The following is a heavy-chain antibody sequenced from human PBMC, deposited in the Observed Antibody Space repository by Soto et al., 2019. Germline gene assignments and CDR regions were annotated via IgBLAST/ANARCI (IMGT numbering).Heavy chain of an antibody. CDR3: AKVLRVGSGSSYTRNGMDV. J-gene: IGHJ6*02. Sequence: GGSLRLSCAASGFTFSSYAMSWVRQAPGKGLEWVSAISGSGGSTYYADSVKGRFTISRDNSKNTLFLQMSGLRAEDTAVYYCAKVLRVGSGSSYTRNGMDVWGQGTTVTVSS. CDR1: GFTFSSYA. CDR2: ISGSGGST. V-gene: IGHV3-23*01. D-gene: IGHD3-10*01.